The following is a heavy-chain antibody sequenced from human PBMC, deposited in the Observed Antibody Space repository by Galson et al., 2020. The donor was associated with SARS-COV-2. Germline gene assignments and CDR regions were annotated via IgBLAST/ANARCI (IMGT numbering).Heavy chain of an antibody. CDR3: ARSGATAVRYYFDY. Sequence: ASETLSLTCAVSGYSISSGYYWGWIRPPPGKGLEWIGSIYQGGSTYYNPSLKSRVTISLDTSKNQFSLKLSSVTAADTAVYYCARSGATAVRYYFDYWGQGTLVTVSS. V-gene: IGHV4-38-2*01. CDR1: GYSISSGYY. J-gene: IGHJ4*02. D-gene: IGHD1-1*01. CDR2: IYQGGST.